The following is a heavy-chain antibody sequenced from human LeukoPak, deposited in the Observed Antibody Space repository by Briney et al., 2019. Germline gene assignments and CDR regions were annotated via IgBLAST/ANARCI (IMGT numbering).Heavy chain of an antibody. J-gene: IGHJ4*02. CDR2: IYSGGST. V-gene: IGHV3-53*01. D-gene: IGHD3-22*01. CDR1: GFTVSSNY. Sequence: PGGSLRLSCAASGFTVSSNYMSWVRQAPGKGLEWVSVIYSGGSTYYADSVKGRFTISRDNSKNTLYLQMNSLRAEDTAVYYCARAVVTYYYDSSGYLDYWGQGTLVTVSS. CDR3: ARAVVTYYYDSSGYLDY.